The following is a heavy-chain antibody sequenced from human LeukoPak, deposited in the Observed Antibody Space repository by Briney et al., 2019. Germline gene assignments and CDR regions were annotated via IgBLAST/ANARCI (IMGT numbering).Heavy chain of an antibody. J-gene: IGHJ6*03. CDR2: IYYSGST. CDR1: GGSISSYY. D-gene: IGHD2-8*01. Sequence: SETLSLTCTVSGGSISSYYWSWIRQPPGKGLEWIGYIYYSGSTNYNPSLKSRVTISVDTSKNQFSLKLSSVTAADTAVYYCARGYCTNGVCYGEYYYYYYMDVWGKGTTVTVSS. V-gene: IGHV4-59*01. CDR3: ARGYCTNGVCYGEYYYYYYMDV.